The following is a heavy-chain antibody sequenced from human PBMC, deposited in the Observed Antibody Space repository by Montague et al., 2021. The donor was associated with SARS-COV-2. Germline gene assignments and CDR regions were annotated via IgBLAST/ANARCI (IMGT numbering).Heavy chain of an antibody. V-gene: IGHV4-34*01. CDR2: INHGGST. Sequence: SGTLSLTCAVHGTSFSGYYWNWIRQPPGKGLEWIGEINHGGSTKXSPSLKSRLTISADTSKNQFSLKLTSVAAADTAVYYCARLRDGVVPSPILGVGPYYSYYYMDVWGRGTTVTVSS. CDR1: GTSFSGYY. D-gene: IGHD3-10*01. CDR3: ARLRDGVVPSPILGVGPYYSYYYMDV. J-gene: IGHJ6*03.